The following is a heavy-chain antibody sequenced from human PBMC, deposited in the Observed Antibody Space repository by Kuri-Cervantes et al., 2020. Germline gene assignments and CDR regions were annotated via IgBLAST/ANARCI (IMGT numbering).Heavy chain of an antibody. CDR1: GGTFSNSA. Sequence: SVKVSCKASGGTFSNSAVNWVRQAPGQGLEWMGGIIPFVPTPNYAQKFQGRVTITTDESTSTAYMELRSLRSDDTAVYYCARPSGIYLYTYYFDYWGQGTLVTVSS. CDR2: IIPFVPTP. V-gene: IGHV1-69*05. D-gene: IGHD1-26*01. CDR3: ARPSGIYLYTYYFDY. J-gene: IGHJ4*02.